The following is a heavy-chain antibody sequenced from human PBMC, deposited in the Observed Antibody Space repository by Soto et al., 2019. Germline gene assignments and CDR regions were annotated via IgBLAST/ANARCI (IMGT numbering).Heavy chain of an antibody. Sequence: LRLSCAASGFTFSSYAMHWVRQAPGKGLEWVAVISYDGSNKYYADSVKGRFTISRDNSKNTLYLQMNSLRAEDTAVYYCARSFWSGYCFFDYWGQGTLVTVSS. CDR3: ARSFWSGYCFFDY. V-gene: IGHV3-30-3*01. CDR1: GFTFSSYA. D-gene: IGHD3-3*01. CDR2: ISYDGSNK. J-gene: IGHJ4*02.